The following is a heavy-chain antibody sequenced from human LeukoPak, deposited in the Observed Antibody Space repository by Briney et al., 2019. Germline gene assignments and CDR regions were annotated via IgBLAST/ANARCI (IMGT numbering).Heavy chain of an antibody. V-gene: IGHV3-66*01. Sequence: PGGSLRLSCAASGFTVSSNYMSWVRQAPGKGLEWVSVIYSGGSTYYADSVKGRFTISRDNAKNSLYLQMNSLRADDTAVYYCARGGSGNWNAPFDYWGQGTLVTVSS. J-gene: IGHJ4*02. D-gene: IGHD1-1*01. CDR1: GFTVSSNY. CDR2: IYSGGST. CDR3: ARGGSGNWNAPFDY.